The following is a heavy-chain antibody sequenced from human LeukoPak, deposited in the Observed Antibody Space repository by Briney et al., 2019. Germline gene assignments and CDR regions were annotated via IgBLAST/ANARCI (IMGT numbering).Heavy chain of an antibody. V-gene: IGHV1-8*03. D-gene: IGHD7-27*01. CDR1: GYIFTTYD. Sequence: ASVKVSCKASGYIFTTYDIGWVRQATGQGLEWMGWLNPNSGNAGYAQKFQGRVTISRNTSISTAYMELSSPRSDDTAIYYCARRKFLGWFDPWGQGTLVTVSS. CDR3: ARRKFLGWFDP. CDR2: LNPNSGNA. J-gene: IGHJ5*02.